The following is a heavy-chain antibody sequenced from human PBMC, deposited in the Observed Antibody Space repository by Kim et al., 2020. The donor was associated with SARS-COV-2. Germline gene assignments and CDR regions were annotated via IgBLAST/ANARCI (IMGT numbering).Heavy chain of an antibody. Sequence: GGSLRLSCAASGFTFSSYWMSWVRQAPGKGLEWVANIKHDGSEKYYVDSVKGRFTISRDNAKNSLYLQMNSLRAEDTAVYYCARVPDYDFWSGSNYFDYWGQGTLVTVSA. CDR2: IKHDGSEK. J-gene: IGHJ4*02. V-gene: IGHV3-7*01. D-gene: IGHD3-3*01. CDR1: GFTFSSYW. CDR3: ARVPDYDFWSGSNYFDY.